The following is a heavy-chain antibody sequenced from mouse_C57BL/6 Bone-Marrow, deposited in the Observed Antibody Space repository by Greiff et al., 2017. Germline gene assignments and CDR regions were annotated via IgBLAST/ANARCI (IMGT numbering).Heavy chain of an antibody. D-gene: IGHD2-1*01. Sequence: VPLKQSGPVLVKPGASVKMSCKASGYTFTDYYMNWVKQSHGKSLEWIGVINPYNGGTSYNQKFKGKATLTVDKSSSTAYMELNSLTSEDSAVYYCAREGDYGKDYWGQGTTLTVSS. CDR3: AREGDYGKDY. J-gene: IGHJ2*01. CDR2: INPYNGGT. CDR1: GYTFTDYY. V-gene: IGHV1-19*01.